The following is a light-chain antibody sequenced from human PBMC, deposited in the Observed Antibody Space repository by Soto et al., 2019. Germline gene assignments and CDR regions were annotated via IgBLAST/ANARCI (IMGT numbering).Light chain of an antibody. CDR2: QDS. CDR1: KLGDKY. J-gene: IGLJ2*01. V-gene: IGLV3-1*01. CDR3: QEWDSSSVV. Sequence: SYELTQPPSVSVSPGQTASITCSGDKLGDKYACWYQQKPGQSPVLVIYQDSKRPSGIPERFSGSNSRNTATLTISGTQAMDEADYYCQEWDSSSVVFGGGTKLTVL.